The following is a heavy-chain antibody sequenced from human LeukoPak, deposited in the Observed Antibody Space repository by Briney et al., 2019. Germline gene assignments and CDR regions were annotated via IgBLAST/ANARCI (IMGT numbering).Heavy chain of an antibody. D-gene: IGHD6-19*01. CDR3: ASLIAVAGVVGMDV. Sequence: ASVKVSCKASGYTFTGYYMHWVRQAPGQGLEWMGWINPNSGGTNYAQKFQGRVTMTRDTSISTAYMELNSLRAEDTAVYYCASLIAVAGVVGMDVWGQGTTVTVSS. CDR2: INPNSGGT. V-gene: IGHV1-2*02. CDR1: GYTFTGYY. J-gene: IGHJ6*02.